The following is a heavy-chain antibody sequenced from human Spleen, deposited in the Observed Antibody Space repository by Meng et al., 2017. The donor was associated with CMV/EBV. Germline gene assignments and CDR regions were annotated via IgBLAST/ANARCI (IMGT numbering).Heavy chain of an antibody. Sequence: GESLKISCAASGFTFSSYAMSWVRQAPGKGLEWVSAISGSGGSTYYADCVKGRFTISRDNSKNTLYLQMNSLRAEDTAVYYCARAPIAAAGMMGDAFDIWGQGTMVTVSS. D-gene: IGHD6-13*01. CDR1: GFTFSSYA. CDR3: ARAPIAAAGMMGDAFDI. V-gene: IGHV3-23*01. CDR2: ISGSGGST. J-gene: IGHJ3*02.